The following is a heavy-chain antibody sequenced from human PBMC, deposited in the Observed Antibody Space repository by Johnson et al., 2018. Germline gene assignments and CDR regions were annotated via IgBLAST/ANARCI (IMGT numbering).Heavy chain of an antibody. J-gene: IGHJ6*02. Sequence: EVQLLESGGGVVRPGGSLRLSCAASGFTFDDYGMSWVRQAPGKGLEWVSGINWYGGSTGYAASVKGQFTISRENAKNSLYLQMNSRRAEDTALYHCARGLGDTPKRYGVDVWCQGTTVTVSS. CDR3: ARGLGDTPKRYGVDV. D-gene: IGHD5-18*01. V-gene: IGHV3-20*01. CDR2: INWYGGST. CDR1: GFTFDDYG.